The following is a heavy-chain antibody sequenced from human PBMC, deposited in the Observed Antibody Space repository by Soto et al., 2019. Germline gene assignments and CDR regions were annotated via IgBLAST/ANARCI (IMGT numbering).Heavy chain of an antibody. V-gene: IGHV1-69*01. CDR1: GGTFSSYT. CDR2: FVPIVGTT. D-gene: IGHD1-26*01. Sequence: VQLVQSGAEVKQHGSSVKVSCKASGGTFSSYTVTWVRQAPGQGLEWMGGFVPIVGTTDYSQNFQGRLTITADESATTGYMELSSLTSDDTARYYCAIGSTYSGEFEFWGQGTLVTVSS. J-gene: IGHJ4*02. CDR3: AIGSTYSGEFEF.